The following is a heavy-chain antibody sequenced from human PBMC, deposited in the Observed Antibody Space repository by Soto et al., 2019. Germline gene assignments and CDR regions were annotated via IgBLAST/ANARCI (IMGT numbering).Heavy chain of an antibody. J-gene: IGHJ4*02. CDR1: GGSISSGDYY. V-gene: IGHV4-30-4*01. Sequence: SETLSLTCTFSGGSISSGDYYLSWIRQPPGKGLEWIGYIYYSGSTYYNPSLKSRVTISVDTSKNQFSLKLSSVTAADTAVYYCARGTDYGDYYFDYWGQGTLVTVSS. CDR2: IYYSGST. D-gene: IGHD4-17*01. CDR3: ARGTDYGDYYFDY.